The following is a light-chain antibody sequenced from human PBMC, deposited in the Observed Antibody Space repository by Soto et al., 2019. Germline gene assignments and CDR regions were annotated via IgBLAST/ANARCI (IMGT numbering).Light chain of an antibody. CDR2: GAS. J-gene: IGKJ1*01. CDR3: QQYRT. V-gene: IGKV3-20*01. CDR1: QSVSSTY. Sequence: EIVLTQSPDTLSSSPGERATLSCRASQSVSSTYLAWYQQKPGQAPRLLIYGASSRATGIPDRFSGSGSGTDFTLTISRLEPEDFAVYYCQQYRTFGQGTKVDIK.